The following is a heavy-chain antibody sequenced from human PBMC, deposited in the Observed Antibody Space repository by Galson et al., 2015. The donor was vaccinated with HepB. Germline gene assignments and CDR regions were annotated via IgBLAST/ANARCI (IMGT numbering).Heavy chain of an antibody. J-gene: IGHJ4*02. CDR2: IFSNDEK. CDR3: ARIRRAARDHYDFWSGYYQNLFDY. Sequence: PALVKPTQTLTLTCTVSGFSLSNARMGVSWIRQPPGKALEWLAHIFSNDEKSYSTSLKSRLTISKDTSKSQVVLTMTNMDPVDTATYYCARIRRAARDHYDFWSGYYQNLFDYWGQGTLVTVSS. CDR1: GFSLSNARMG. V-gene: IGHV2-26*01. D-gene: IGHD3-3*01.